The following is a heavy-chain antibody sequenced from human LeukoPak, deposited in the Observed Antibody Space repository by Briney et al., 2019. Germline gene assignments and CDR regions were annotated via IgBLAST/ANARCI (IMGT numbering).Heavy chain of an antibody. V-gene: IGHV4-59*01. D-gene: IGHD3-3*01. CDR2: IYYSGST. J-gene: IGHJ4*02. CDR3: ARGLKYYDFWSGSAMGYYFDY. Sequence: SETLSLNCTVSGGSISSYYWSWIRQPPGKGLEWIGYIYYSGSTNYNPSLKSRVTISVDTSKNQFSLKLSSVTAADTAVYYCARGLKYYDFWSGSAMGYYFDYWGQGTLVTVSS. CDR1: GGSISSYY.